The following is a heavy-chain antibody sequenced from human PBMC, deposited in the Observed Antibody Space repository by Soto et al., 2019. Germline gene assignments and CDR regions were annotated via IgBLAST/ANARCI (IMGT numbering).Heavy chain of an antibody. V-gene: IGHV5-51*01. CDR3: ARLRNAAVADNDAFDI. CDR2: IYPGDSDT. CDR1: GYSFTSYW. Sequence: PGESLKISCKGSGYSFTSYWIGWVRQMPGKGLEWMGIIYPGDSDTRCSPSFQGQVTISADKSISTAYLQWSSLKASDTAMYYCARLRNAAVADNDAFDIWGQGTMVTVSS. J-gene: IGHJ3*02. D-gene: IGHD6-19*01.